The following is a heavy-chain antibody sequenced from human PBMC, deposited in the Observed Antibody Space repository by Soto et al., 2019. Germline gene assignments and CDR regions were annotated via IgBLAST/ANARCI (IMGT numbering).Heavy chain of an antibody. Sequence: PGGSLRPSCAASGFIFSNAWMGWVRQAPGKGLXGVXRIXXKXXXXXTXXGAAVKGRFTISRDDSKNTMYLQMDSLKTEDTAVYYCATGLSSSSSGWGQGTLVTVSS. CDR1: GFIFSNAW. V-gene: IGHV3-15*01. J-gene: IGHJ4*02. CDR2: IXXKXXXXXT. D-gene: IGHD6-6*01. CDR3: ATGLSSSSSG.